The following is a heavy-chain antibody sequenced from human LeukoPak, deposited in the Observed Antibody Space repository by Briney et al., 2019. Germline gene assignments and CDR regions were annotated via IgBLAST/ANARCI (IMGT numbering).Heavy chain of an antibody. J-gene: IGHJ6*03. V-gene: IGHV4-4*07. CDR2: IYTSGST. CDR3: ARGPPVGYCSGGSCYSRDYYYYMDV. D-gene: IGHD2-15*01. CDR1: GGSISSYY. Sequence: SETLSLTCTVSGGSISSYYWSWIRQPAGTGLEWIGRIYTSGSTNYNPSLKSRVTMSVETSKNQFSLKLSSVTAADTAVYYCARGPPVGYCSGGSCYSRDYYYYMDVWGKGTTVTVSS.